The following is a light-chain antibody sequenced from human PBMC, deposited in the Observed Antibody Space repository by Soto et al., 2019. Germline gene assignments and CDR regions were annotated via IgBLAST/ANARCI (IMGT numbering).Light chain of an antibody. J-gene: IGKJ1*01. V-gene: IGKV1-12*01. CDR1: QDIDSW. CDR3: QQGSSFPWT. CDR2: AAS. Sequence: DLQMTQSPSSVSASVGDRVTITCRASQDIDSWLAWYQQKPGKAPKLLIYAASSLQSGVPSRFSGSVSGTDFTFTVSSLQPEDFATYYCQQGSSFPWTFGQGTKVEIK.